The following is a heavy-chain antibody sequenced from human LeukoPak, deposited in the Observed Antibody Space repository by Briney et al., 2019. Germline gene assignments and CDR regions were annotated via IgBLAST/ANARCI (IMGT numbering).Heavy chain of an antibody. Sequence: PGGSLRLSCAASGFTFNSYAMTWVRQAPGKGLEWVSAISGSGGSTGYADSVKGRFTISRDNSKNTLYLQMNSLRAEDTAVYYCAKCSGTCWGNWFDPWGQGTLVTVSS. CDR2: ISGSGGST. D-gene: IGHD2-2*01. CDR3: AKCSGTCWGNWFDP. CDR1: GFTFNSYA. J-gene: IGHJ5*02. V-gene: IGHV3-23*01.